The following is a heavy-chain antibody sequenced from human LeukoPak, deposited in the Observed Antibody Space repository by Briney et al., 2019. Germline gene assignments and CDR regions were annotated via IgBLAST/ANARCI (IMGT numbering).Heavy chain of an antibody. Sequence: PGGSLRLSCAASGFTVSSNYMSWVRQAPGKGLEWVSSISSSSSYIYYADSVKGRFTISRDNAKNSLYLQMNSLRAEDTAVYYCASSKQWLGGGQGTLVTVSS. V-gene: IGHV3-21*01. CDR1: GFTVSSNY. D-gene: IGHD6-19*01. J-gene: IGHJ4*02. CDR3: ASSKQWLG. CDR2: ISSSSSYI.